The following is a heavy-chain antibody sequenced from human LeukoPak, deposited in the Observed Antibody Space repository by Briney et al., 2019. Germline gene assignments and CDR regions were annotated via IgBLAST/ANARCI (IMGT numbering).Heavy chain of an antibody. D-gene: IGHD4-17*01. V-gene: IGHV3-74*01. CDR1: GFTFTSVW. CDR3: ARDRTTVTLFDY. J-gene: IGHJ4*02. Sequence: GGSLRLSCAASGFTFTSVWMHWFRQAPGRGLVWISRISTDGAITGYADSVKGRFTISRDNAKNTLYLQMNTLRAEDTAVYYCARDRTTVTLFDYWGQGALVTVSS. CDR2: ISTDGAIT.